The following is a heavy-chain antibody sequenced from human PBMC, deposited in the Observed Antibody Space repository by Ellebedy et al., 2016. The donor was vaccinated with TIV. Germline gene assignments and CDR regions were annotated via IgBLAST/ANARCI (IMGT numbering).Heavy chain of an antibody. CDR3: ARMGDLLTGSPYIYYGMDV. CDR2: INLGNGNT. CDR1: GYSFTSFT. D-gene: IGHD3-9*01. V-gene: IGHV1-3*01. Sequence: AASVKVSCKASGYSFTSFTMQWVRQAPGQRLEWMGWINLGNGNTKYAQNFQGRVTFTSDTSANPVYMELRSLRSEDTAVFYCARMGDLLTGSPYIYYGMDVWGQGTTVTVSS. J-gene: IGHJ6*02.